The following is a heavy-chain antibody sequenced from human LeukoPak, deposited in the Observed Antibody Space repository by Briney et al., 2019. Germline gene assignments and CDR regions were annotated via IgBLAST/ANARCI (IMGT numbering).Heavy chain of an antibody. CDR3: ARDRSTVTNWFDP. CDR1: GGTFSSYA. Sequence: SVKVSCKASGGTFSSYAISWVRQAPGQGLEWMGGIIPIFGTANYAQKFQGRVTVTADESTSTAYMELSSLRSEDTAVYYCARDRSTVTNWFDPWGQGTLVTVSS. D-gene: IGHD4-17*01. V-gene: IGHV1-69*01. J-gene: IGHJ5*02. CDR2: IIPIFGTA.